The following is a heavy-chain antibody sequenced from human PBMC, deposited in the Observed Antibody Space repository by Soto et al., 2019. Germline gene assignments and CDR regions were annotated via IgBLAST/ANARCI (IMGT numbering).Heavy chain of an antibody. CDR2: FDPEDGET. CDR1: GYTLTELS. CDR3: ATPPDNYYDSSGYYY. J-gene: IGHJ4*02. D-gene: IGHD3-22*01. V-gene: IGHV1-24*01. Sequence: AXVKVSCKVSGYTLTELSMHWVRQAPGKGLEWMGGFDPEDGETIYAQKFQGRVTMTEDTSTDTAYMELSSLRSEDTAVYYCATPPDNYYDSSGYYYWGQGTLVTVSS.